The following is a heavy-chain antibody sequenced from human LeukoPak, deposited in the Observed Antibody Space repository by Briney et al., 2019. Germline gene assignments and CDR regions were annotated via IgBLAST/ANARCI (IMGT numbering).Heavy chain of an antibody. J-gene: IGHJ4*02. D-gene: IGHD4-17*01. CDR2: ISGSGGST. V-gene: IGHV3-23*01. CDR3: ARFRLTVTTYAHLDY. Sequence: GGSLRLSCAASGFTFSSYAMSWVRQAPGKGLEWVSGISGSGGSTYYADSVKGRFTISRDNSKNTLYLQMNSLRAEDTAVYYCARFRLTVTTYAHLDYWGQGTLVTVSS. CDR1: GFTFSSYA.